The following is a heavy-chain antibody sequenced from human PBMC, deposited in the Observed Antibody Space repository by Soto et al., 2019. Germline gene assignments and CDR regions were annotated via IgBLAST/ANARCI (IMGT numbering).Heavy chain of an antibody. D-gene: IGHD3-3*01. V-gene: IGHV3-49*03. CDR2: IRSKAYGGTT. CDR1: GFTFSYYA. J-gene: IGHJ6*02. CDR3: TRVLEWLEAYYYYYGMDV. Sequence: PGGSLSLSCTPSGFTFSYYAMSLFRQAPGEGLEWVGFIRSKAYGGTTEYAASVKGRFTISRDDSKSIAYLQMNSLKTEDTAVYYCTRVLEWLEAYYYYYGMDVWGQGTTVTVSS.